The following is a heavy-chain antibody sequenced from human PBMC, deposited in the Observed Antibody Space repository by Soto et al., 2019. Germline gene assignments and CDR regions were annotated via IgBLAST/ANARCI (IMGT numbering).Heavy chain of an antibody. D-gene: IGHD2-21*02. CDR2: IYHSGST. CDR1: SGSISTANW. J-gene: IGHJ4*02. CDR3: ARRGGGVVLTATTPFDY. Sequence: QVPLQESGPRLVRPSGTLSLTCTVSSGSISTANWWSWVRQPPGRGLEWIGEIYHSGSTNYNLSLKSRVTLSVDKSKLQFSLRLSSVTAADTAMYYCARRGGGVVLTATTPFDYWGQGTLVTVSS. V-gene: IGHV4-4*02.